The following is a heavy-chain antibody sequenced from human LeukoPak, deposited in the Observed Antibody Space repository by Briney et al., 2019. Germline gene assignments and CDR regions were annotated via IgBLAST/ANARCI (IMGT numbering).Heavy chain of an antibody. D-gene: IGHD3-16*01. Sequence: ASVKVSCKASGYTFTSYGISWVRQAPGQGLEWMGWISAYNGNTNYAQKLQGRVTMTTDTSTSTAYMELRGLRSDDTAVYYCATLMTTSGGGLETFDIWGQGTMVTVSS. CDR2: ISAYNGNT. V-gene: IGHV1-18*01. J-gene: IGHJ3*02. CDR3: ATLMTTSGGGLETFDI. CDR1: GYTFTSYG.